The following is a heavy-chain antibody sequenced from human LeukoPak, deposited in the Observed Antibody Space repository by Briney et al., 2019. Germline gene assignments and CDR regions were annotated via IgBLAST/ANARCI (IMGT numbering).Heavy chain of an antibody. CDR3: ARVMNSSGSGFDY. CDR2: INPNSGGT. Sequence: ASVKVSCKASGYTFTGYYMHWVRQAPGQGLEWMGWINPNSGGTNYAQKFQGRVTMTRDTSISTAYMKLSRLRSDDTAVYYCARVMNSSGSGFDYWGQGTLVTVSS. D-gene: IGHD6-19*01. J-gene: IGHJ4*02. V-gene: IGHV1-2*02. CDR1: GYTFTGYY.